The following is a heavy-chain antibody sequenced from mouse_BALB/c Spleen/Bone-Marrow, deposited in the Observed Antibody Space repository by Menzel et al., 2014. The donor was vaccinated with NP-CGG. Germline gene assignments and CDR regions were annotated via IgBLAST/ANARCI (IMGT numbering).Heavy chain of an antibody. V-gene: IGHV1-7*01. CDR1: GYTFTSYW. J-gene: IGHJ3*01. Sequence: QVQLKESGAELAKPGASVKMSCKASGYTFTSYWMHWVKQRPGQGLEWIGYINPSTGYTEYNQKFRDKATLTADKSSSTAYMQLSSLTSEDSAVYYCARGGNWDGFAYWGQGTLVPVSA. CDR2: INPSTGYT. CDR3: ARGGNWDGFAY. D-gene: IGHD4-1*01.